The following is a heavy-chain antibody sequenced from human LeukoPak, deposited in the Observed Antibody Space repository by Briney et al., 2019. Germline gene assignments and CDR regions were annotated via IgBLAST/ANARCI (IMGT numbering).Heavy chain of an antibody. Sequence: QPGGSLRLSCAASGFTFSSYAMSWVRQTPGKGLEWVSAISGSGGSTFYADSVKGRFTISRDNSKNTLYLQMNSLKTEDTAVYYCTTWYNYGSGTYYSVDYWGQGTLVSVSS. CDR3: TTWYNYGSGTYYSVDY. J-gene: IGHJ4*02. D-gene: IGHD3-10*01. CDR2: ISGSGGST. CDR1: GFTFSSYA. V-gene: IGHV3-23*01.